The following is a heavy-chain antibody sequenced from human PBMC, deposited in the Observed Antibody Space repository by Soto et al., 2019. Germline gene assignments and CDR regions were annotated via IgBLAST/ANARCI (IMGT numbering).Heavy chain of an antibody. Sequence: PSETLSLTCIVSGESISSSSYYWSWIRQPPGKGLEYLGYIYYSGSTYYHPSLESRLTISVDTSKNQFSLNLSSVTAADTAVYYCARIGWIPAWGQGTLVTVSS. D-gene: IGHD5-18*01. V-gene: IGHV4-30-4*01. J-gene: IGHJ5*02. CDR2: IYYSGST. CDR3: ARIGWIPA. CDR1: GESISSSSYY.